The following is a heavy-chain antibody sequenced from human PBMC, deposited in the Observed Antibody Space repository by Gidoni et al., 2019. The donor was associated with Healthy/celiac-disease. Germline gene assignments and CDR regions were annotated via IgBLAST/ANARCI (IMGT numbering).Heavy chain of an antibody. J-gene: IGHJ4*02. CDR3: AKEGYCGGDCYSGQFDY. Sequence: EVQLVPSGGGLVQPGRSLRLSCAAPGFTLDDYAMHWVRQAPGKGLEWVSGISWNSGSIGYADSVKGRFTISRDNAKNSLYLQMNSLRAEDTAVYYCAKEGYCGGDCYSGQFDYWGQGTLVTVSS. D-gene: IGHD2-21*01. CDR1: GFTLDDYA. CDR2: ISWNSGSI. V-gene: IGHV3-9*01.